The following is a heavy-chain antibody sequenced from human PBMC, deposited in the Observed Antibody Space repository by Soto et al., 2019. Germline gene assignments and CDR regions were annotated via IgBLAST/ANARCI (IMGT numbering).Heavy chain of an antibody. CDR1: GGSISGYY. D-gene: IGHD2-21*02. Sequence: PSETLSLTCTVSGGSISGYYWSWIRQPPGKGLEWIGYTYNTGSTVYNPSFKSRVTISVDTSKNQFSLKLNSVTAADTAVYYCARDLWGYCGTDCYPLDVWGQGTTVTVSS. CDR3: ARDLWGYCGTDCYPLDV. CDR2: TYNTGST. J-gene: IGHJ6*02. V-gene: IGHV4-59*01.